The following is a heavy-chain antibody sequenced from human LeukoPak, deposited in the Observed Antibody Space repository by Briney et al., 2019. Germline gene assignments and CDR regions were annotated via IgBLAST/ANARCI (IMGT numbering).Heavy chain of an antibody. Sequence: GGSLRLSCAASGFTFSDYYMSWIRQAPGEGLEWVSHISSSSSYTNYADSVKGRFTISRDNAKNSLYLQMNSLRAEDTAVYYCARYVWNGSGSYYSDYWGQGTLVTVSS. J-gene: IGHJ4*02. V-gene: IGHV3-11*06. D-gene: IGHD3-10*01. CDR2: ISSSSSYT. CDR3: ARYVWNGSGSYYSDY. CDR1: GFTFSDYY.